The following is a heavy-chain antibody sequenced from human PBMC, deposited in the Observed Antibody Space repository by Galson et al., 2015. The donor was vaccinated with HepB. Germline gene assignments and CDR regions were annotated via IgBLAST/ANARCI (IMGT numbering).Heavy chain of an antibody. V-gene: IGHV6-1*01. CDR3: ARGYSGVVVPAAMGAWFDP. CDR2: TYYRAKWYN. J-gene: IGHJ5*02. Sequence: CAISGDSVSSNSAAWNWIRQSPSRGLEWLGRTYYRAKWYNDYAVSVKGRITINPDTSKNQFSLQLNSVTPEDTAVYYCARGYSGVVVPAAMGAWFDPWGQGTLVTVSS. CDR1: GDSVSSNSAA. D-gene: IGHD2-2*01.